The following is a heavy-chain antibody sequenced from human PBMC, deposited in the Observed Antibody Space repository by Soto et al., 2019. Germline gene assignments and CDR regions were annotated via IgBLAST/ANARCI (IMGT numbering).Heavy chain of an antibody. CDR2: IYYSGST. CDR3: GRDLSEEGFDP. V-gene: IGHV4-59*01. Sequence: LSLTCTVSGGSISSYYFSWIRHPPGKVLEWIGYIYYSGSTNYNPSLKSRVTISVDTSKNQFSLKLSSVTAADTAVYYCGRDLSEEGFDPWGQGTLVTVSS. CDR1: GGSISSYY. J-gene: IGHJ5*02.